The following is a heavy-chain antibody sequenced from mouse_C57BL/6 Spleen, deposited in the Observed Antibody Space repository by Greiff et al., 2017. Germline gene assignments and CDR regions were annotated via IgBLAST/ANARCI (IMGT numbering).Heavy chain of an antibody. CDR2: INPGSGGT. D-gene: IGHD2-5*01. V-gene: IGHV1-54*01. Sequence: VKLMESGAELVRPGTSVKVSCKASGYAFTNYLIEWVKQRPGQGLEWIGVINPGSGGTNYNEKFKGKATLTADKSSSTAYMQLSSLTSEDSAVYFCARTSNYVYFDVWGTGTTVTVSS. CDR1: GYAFTNYL. CDR3: ARTSNYVYFDV. J-gene: IGHJ1*03.